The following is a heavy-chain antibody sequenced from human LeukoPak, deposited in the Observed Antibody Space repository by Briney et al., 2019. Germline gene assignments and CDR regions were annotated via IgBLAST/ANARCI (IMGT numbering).Heavy chain of an antibody. CDR1: GFTFSSYG. CDR2: VSYDGSNK. CDR3: AKDLAYYFDY. Sequence: PGRSLRLSCAASGFTFSSYGMHWVRQAPGKGLEWVAVVSYDGSNKYYADSAKGRFTISRDNSKNTLYLQMNSLRAEDTAVYYCAKDLAYYFDYWGQGTLVTVSS. J-gene: IGHJ4*02. D-gene: IGHD3-3*02. V-gene: IGHV3-30*18.